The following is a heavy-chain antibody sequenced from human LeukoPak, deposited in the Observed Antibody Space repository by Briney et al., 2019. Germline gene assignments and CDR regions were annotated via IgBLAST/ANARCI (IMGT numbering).Heavy chain of an antibody. D-gene: IGHD2-15*01. V-gene: IGHV4-59*01. CDR2: IYFSGST. CDR3: ARMFGGYCSGGSCYKAFDI. J-gene: IGHJ3*02. Sequence: SETLFLTCTVSAGSISSYYWSWIRQPPGKGLEWIGYIYFSGSTNSNPSLKSRVTISVDTSKNQFSLKLSSVTAADTAVYYCARMFGGYCSGGSCYKAFDIWGQGTMVTVSS. CDR1: AGSISSYY.